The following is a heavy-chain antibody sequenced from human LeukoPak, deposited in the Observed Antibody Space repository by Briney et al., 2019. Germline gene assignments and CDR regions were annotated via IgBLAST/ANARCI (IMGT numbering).Heavy chain of an antibody. V-gene: IGHV3-7*01. CDR1: GFTFSSTW. Sequence: GGSLRLSCAVSGFTFSSTWMAWVRQAPGKGLEWVANMKQDGSTKHYADSVKGRFTISRDNAKSSLFLQMNSLRVEDTAVYYCARDQVGALDFWGLGSVVTVSS. CDR2: MKQDGSTK. J-gene: IGHJ4*02. CDR3: ARDQVGALDF. D-gene: IGHD1-26*01.